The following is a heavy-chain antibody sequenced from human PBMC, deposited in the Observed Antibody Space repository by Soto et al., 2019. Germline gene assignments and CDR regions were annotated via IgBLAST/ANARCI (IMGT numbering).Heavy chain of an antibody. V-gene: IGHV3-15*05. CDR3: TTEYPGGMDV. Sequence: EVQLVESGGDLVKPGGSLRLSCAASGLTFSNAWMNWLRQAPGKGLEWVGRIKSFSHDGTTDYAAPVQGRFTVSRDDSTNTFYLQMTSLKIEDTGVYYCTTEYPGGMDVWGRGTTVTVSS. CDR2: IKSFSHDGTT. D-gene: IGHD2-2*02. J-gene: IGHJ6*02. CDR1: GLTFSNAW.